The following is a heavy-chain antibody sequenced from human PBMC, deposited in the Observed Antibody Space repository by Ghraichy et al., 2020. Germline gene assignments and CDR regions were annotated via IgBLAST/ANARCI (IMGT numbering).Heavy chain of an antibody. D-gene: IGHD2-15*01. V-gene: IGHV3-21*01. J-gene: IGHJ4*02. Sequence: GGSLRLSCAASGFTFSSYSMNWVRQAPGKGLEWVSSISSSSNYIYYADSVKGRFTISRDNAENSLYLQMNSLRAEDTAVYYCASSPVAVVAVLLREPIDYWGQGTLVTVSS. CDR1: GFTFSSYS. CDR2: ISSSSNYI. CDR3: ASSPVAVVAVLLREPIDY.